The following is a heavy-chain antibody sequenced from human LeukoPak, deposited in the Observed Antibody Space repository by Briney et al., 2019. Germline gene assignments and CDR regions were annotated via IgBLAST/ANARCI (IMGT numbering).Heavy chain of an antibody. Sequence: SETLSLTCTVSGGSISSGSYYWSWIRQPAGKGLEWIGRIYTSGSTNYNPSLKSRVTISVDTSKNQFSLKLSSVTAADTAVYYCARHDFWSIDNWGQGTLVTVSS. CDR3: ARHDFWSIDN. D-gene: IGHD3-3*01. CDR1: GGSISSGSYY. J-gene: IGHJ4*02. CDR2: IYTSGST. V-gene: IGHV4-61*02.